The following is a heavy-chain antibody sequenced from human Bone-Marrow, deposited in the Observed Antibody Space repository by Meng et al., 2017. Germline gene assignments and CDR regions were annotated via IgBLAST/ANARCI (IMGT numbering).Heavy chain of an antibody. CDR2: INPNSGGT. V-gene: IGHV1-2*06. CDR1: GYTFTGYY. J-gene: IGHJ3*02. D-gene: IGHD6-19*01. Sequence: ASVKVSCKASGYTFTGYYMHWVRQAPGQGLEWMGRINPNSGGTNYAQKFQGRVTMTRDTSISTAYMELSRLRSDDTAVYYCARDCSGWYGGSAFDIWGQGTMVTVSS. CDR3: ARDCSGWYGGSAFDI.